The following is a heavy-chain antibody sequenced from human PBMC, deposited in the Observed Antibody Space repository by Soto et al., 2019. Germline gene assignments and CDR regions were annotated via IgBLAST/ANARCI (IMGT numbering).Heavy chain of an antibody. V-gene: IGHV1-69*04. CDR3: ARENCSGGSCYSYWNV. Sequence: ASVKVSCKASGGTFSSYTISWVRQAPGQGLEWMGRIIPILGIANYAQKFQGRVTITADKSTSTAYMELSSLRSEDTAVYYCARENCSGGSCYSYWNVWGKGTTVTVSS. D-gene: IGHD2-15*01. J-gene: IGHJ6*03. CDR2: IIPILGIA. CDR1: GGTFSSYT.